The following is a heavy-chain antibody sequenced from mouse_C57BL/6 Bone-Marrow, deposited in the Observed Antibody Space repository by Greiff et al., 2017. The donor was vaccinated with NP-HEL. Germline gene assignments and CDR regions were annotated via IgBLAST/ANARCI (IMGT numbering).Heavy chain of an antibody. J-gene: IGHJ2*01. CDR2: ISSGGSYT. V-gene: IGHV5-6*01. D-gene: IGHD2-3*01. Sequence: EVQLVESGGDLVKPGGSLKLSCAASGFTFSSYGMSWVRQTPEKRLEWVATISSGGSYTYYPDSVKGRFTISRDNAKNTLYLQMSSLKSEDTAMYYCARRRLLSYYFDYWGQGTTLTVSS. CDR3: ARRRLLSYYFDY. CDR1: GFTFSSYG.